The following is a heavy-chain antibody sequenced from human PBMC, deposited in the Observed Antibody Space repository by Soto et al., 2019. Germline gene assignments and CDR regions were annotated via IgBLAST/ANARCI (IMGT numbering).Heavy chain of an antibody. CDR2: ISGSGGST. CDR3: ARTERIMITFGGVIVGPFDY. J-gene: IGHJ4*02. V-gene: IGHV3-23*01. Sequence: PGGSLRLSCAASGVTFSSYAMILVRQATGKGLEWVSAISGSGGSTYYADSVKGRFTISRDNSKNTLYLQMNSLRAEDTAVYYCARTERIMITFGGVIVGPFDYWAREPWSPSPQ. CDR1: GVTFSSYA. D-gene: IGHD3-16*02.